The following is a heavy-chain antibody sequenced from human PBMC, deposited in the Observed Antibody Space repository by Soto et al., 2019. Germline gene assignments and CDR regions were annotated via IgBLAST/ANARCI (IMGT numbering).Heavy chain of an antibody. Sequence: QVQLVESGGGVVQPGRSLRLSCAASGFTFSSYGMHWVRQAPGKGLEWVAVIWYDGSNKYYADSVKGRFTISRDNSKNTLYLQMNSLRAEDTAVYYCARDRPRVAVPDVWGQGTTVTVSS. CDR2: IWYDGSNK. V-gene: IGHV3-33*01. J-gene: IGHJ6*02. CDR1: GFTFSSYG. D-gene: IGHD6-19*01. CDR3: ARDRPRVAVPDV.